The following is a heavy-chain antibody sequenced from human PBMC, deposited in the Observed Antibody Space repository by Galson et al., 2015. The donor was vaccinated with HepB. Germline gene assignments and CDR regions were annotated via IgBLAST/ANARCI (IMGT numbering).Heavy chain of an antibody. CDR2: INTNGGST. V-gene: IGHV3-64*01. J-gene: IGHJ4*02. CDR1: GFTFSSYA. CDR3: ARLYCSGGSCYLDY. D-gene: IGHD2-15*01. Sequence: SLRLSCAASGFTFSSYAMHWVRQAPGKGLAYVSAINTNGGSTNYASSVKGRFTIPRDNSKNTLYLQMGSLRAEDMAVYYCARLYCSGGSCYLDYWGQGTLVTVSS.